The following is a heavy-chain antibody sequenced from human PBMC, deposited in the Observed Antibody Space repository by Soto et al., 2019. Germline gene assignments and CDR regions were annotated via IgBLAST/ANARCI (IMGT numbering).Heavy chain of an antibody. CDR3: AKVGQMSYYDILTGSRYYFDY. V-gene: IGHV3-23*01. CDR1: GFPFSSYS. D-gene: IGHD3-9*01. Sequence: GGSLRLSCAASGFPFSSYSMSWVRQAPGKGLEWVSAISGSGGSTYYADSVKGRFTISRDNSKNTLYLQMNSLRAEDTAVYYCAKVGQMSYYDILTGSRYYFDYWGQGTLVTVSS. J-gene: IGHJ4*02. CDR2: ISGSGGST.